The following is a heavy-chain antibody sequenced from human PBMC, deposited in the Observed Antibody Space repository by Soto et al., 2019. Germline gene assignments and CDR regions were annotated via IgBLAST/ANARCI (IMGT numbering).Heavy chain of an antibody. CDR1: GFTFRNYD. Sequence: EVQLVESGGGLVQPVGSLRLSCEAFGFTFRNYDMHWVRQGTGKGLEWVSGISAAGDPDYADSVEGRFTISRENAQNSFFLQMNSLRVGDTAVYYCARTDRDFYGLDVWGQGTTVIVSS. V-gene: IGHV3-13*05. CDR2: ISAAGDP. CDR3: ARTDRDFYGLDV. J-gene: IGHJ6*02.